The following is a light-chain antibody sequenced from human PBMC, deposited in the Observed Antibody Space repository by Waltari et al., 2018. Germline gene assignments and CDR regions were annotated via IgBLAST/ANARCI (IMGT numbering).Light chain of an antibody. CDR1: QGMNSW. Sequence: DIQVTQSPSSLSASVGDTVTIACRASQGMNSWLAWYQQKPGKAPRALIYATSTLQGGTPSRFSGSGSGTDFTLTIDSLQPEDFATYYCQQYYTFPPTFGGGPRWRSN. CDR2: ATS. V-gene: IGKV1D-16*01. J-gene: IGKJ4*01. CDR3: QQYYTFPPT.